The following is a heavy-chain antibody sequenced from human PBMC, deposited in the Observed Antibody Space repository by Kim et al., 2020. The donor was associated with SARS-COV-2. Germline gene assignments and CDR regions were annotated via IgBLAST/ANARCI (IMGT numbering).Heavy chain of an antibody. J-gene: IGHJ4*02. D-gene: IGHD5-18*01. CDR2: AT. Sequence: ATAYAASVKGRFTISRDDSKNTAYLQMNSLKTEDTAVYYCTAGYSYGTICWGQGTLVTVSS. V-gene: IGHV3-73*01. CDR3: TAGYSYGTIC.